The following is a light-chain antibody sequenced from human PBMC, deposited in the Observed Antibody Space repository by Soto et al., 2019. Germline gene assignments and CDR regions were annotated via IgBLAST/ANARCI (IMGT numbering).Light chain of an antibody. Sequence: SALTQPASVSGSPGQSITISCTGTNSDVGGYNYVSWYQQHPGKAPKLMIYDVTNRPSGVSNRFSGSKSGNTASLTISGLQAEDEADYYCSSYTSSSTRVFGGGTKVTVL. V-gene: IGLV2-14*01. CDR2: DVT. CDR3: SSYTSSSTRV. J-gene: IGLJ2*01. CDR1: NSDVGGYNY.